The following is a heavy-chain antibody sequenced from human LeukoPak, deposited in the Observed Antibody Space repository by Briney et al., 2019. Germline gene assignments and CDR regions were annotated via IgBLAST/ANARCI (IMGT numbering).Heavy chain of an antibody. Sequence: GGSLRLSCAASGFTFSSHWMSWVRQAPGKGLEWVANIKEDGNEKYYADSVKGRFTIPRDNAKYSLYVQMSSLRAEDTAVYYCARHRSRGDYVPLDAFDIWGQGTLVTVSS. J-gene: IGHJ3*02. CDR1: GFTFSSHW. CDR3: ARHRSRGDYVPLDAFDI. V-gene: IGHV3-7*01. D-gene: IGHD4-17*01. CDR2: IKEDGNEK.